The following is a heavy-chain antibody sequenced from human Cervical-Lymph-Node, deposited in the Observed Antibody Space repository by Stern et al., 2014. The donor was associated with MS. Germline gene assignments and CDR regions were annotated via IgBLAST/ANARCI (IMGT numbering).Heavy chain of an antibody. CDR2: VYTSGTT. D-gene: IGHD1-26*01. Sequence: QVQLQESGPGLVKPSQTLSLTCTVSGGFINSGGFYLSWIRQPAGKGLEWIGRVYTSGTTNYTPPLKNRTPISLATSKNQLSLRLSSVTAADTAVYFCARDVAVGATVDGGFYYGLDVWGRGTTVTVSS. CDR3: ARDVAVGATVDGGFYYGLDV. J-gene: IGHJ6*02. CDR1: GGFINSGGFY. V-gene: IGHV4-61*02.